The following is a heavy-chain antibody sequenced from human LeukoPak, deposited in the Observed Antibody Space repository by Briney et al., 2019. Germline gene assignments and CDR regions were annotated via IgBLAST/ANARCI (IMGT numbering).Heavy chain of an antibody. Sequence: PGGSLRLSCAASGFTFSNAWMSWVRQAPGKGLEWVGRIKSKTDGGTTDYAAPVKGRFTISRDDSKNTLYLQMNSLRAEDTAVYYCAKGRRAPLVGTITKSRIDYWGQGTLVTVSS. CDR3: AKGRRAPLVGTITKSRIDY. D-gene: IGHD1-7*01. V-gene: IGHV3-15*01. CDR1: GFTFSNAW. J-gene: IGHJ4*02. CDR2: IKSKTDGGTT.